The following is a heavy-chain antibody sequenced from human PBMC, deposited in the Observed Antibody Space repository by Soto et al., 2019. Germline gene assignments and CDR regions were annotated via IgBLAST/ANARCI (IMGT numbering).Heavy chain of an antibody. CDR2: ISYDGSNK. CDR1: CFTFDSFG. Sequence: SLTLSCASDCFTFDSFGIHWVRQASCKGLEWVAVISYDGSNKYYADYVKGRFTISRDNSKNTVYLQMNSLRAEDTAVYYCAKVELPEAFDIWGQGT. D-gene: IGHD3-10*01. CDR3: AKVELPEAFDI. V-gene: IGHV3-30*18. J-gene: IGHJ3*02.